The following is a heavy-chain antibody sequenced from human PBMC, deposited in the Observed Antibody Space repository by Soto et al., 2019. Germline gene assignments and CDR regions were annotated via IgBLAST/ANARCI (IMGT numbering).Heavy chain of an antibody. Sequence: GGSLRLSCAASGFTFSDRYMDWVRQAPGKGLEWVGRTKNKANSYTTEYAASVKGRFTISRDYSRDSVYLQMNSLKTDDTAVYYCTIEGAYPGPDFDYWGQGTLVTVSS. D-gene: IGHD3-16*01. J-gene: IGHJ4*02. CDR1: GFTFSDRY. CDR2: TKNKANSYTT. V-gene: IGHV3-72*01. CDR3: TIEGAYPGPDFDY.